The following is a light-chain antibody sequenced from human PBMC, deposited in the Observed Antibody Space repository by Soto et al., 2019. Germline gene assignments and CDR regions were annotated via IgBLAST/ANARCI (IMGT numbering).Light chain of an antibody. J-gene: IGKJ4*02. V-gene: IGKV3-15*01. CDR2: GAF. CDR3: QQYHSWPA. CDR1: QSVSSN. Sequence: EIVMTQSPVTLSVSPGERVTLSCRASQSVSSNLAWYQQKPGQAPSLLIYGAFTRATGIPARFSGTGSGTEFTLTISSLQSEDFALYYCQQYHSWPAFGRGTRVEIK.